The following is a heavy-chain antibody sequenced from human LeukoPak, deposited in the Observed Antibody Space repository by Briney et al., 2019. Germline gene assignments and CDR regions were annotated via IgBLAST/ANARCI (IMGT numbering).Heavy chain of an antibody. J-gene: IGHJ4*02. V-gene: IGHV1-2*02. CDR3: ARGSKYSSGWYLH. CDR2: INPNSGGT. D-gene: IGHD6-19*01. Sequence: ASVKVSCKASGYTFTGYYMRWGGHAPGQGLEWKGWINPNSGGTNYAQKFQGRVTMTRDTSISTAYMELSRLRSDDTAVYYCARGSKYSSGWYLHWGQGTLVTVSS. CDR1: GYTFTGYY.